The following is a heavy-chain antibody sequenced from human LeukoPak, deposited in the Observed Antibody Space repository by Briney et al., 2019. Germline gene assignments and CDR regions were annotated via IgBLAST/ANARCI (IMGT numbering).Heavy chain of an antibody. CDR1: GFTVSTNY. CDR2: LYSGSST. V-gene: IGHV3-53*01. J-gene: IGHJ5*02. Sequence: GGSLRLSCAASGFTVSTNYMNWVRQAPGKGLEWVSILYSGSSTYYADSVKGRFTISRDNSKNTLYLQMTNLRAADTAVYYCAKDLSRAVAADWFDPWDQGSLVTVSS. D-gene: IGHD6-19*01. CDR3: AKDLSRAVAADWFDP.